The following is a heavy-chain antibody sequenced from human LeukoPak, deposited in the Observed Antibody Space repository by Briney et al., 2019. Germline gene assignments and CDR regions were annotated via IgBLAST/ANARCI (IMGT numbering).Heavy chain of an antibody. J-gene: IGHJ4*02. V-gene: IGHV1-18*01. CDR1: GYTFTSYS. CDR2: ISAYNGNT. Sequence: ASVKVSCKASGYTFTSYSISWVRQAPGQGLEWMGWISAYNGNTNYAQKLQGRVTMTTDTSTSTAYMELRSLRSDDTAVYYCARDDFDWSLAPTMDVWGQGTLVTVSS. CDR3: ARDDFDWSLAPTMDV. D-gene: IGHD3-9*01.